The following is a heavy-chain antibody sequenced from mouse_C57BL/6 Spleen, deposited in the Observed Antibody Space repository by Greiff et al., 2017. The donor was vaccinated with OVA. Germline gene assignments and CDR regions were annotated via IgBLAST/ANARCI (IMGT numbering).Heavy chain of an antibody. CDR3: ARRLDYAMDY. CDR2: IDPEDGET. D-gene: IGHD2-2*01. CDR1: GFNIKDYY. V-gene: IGHV14-2*01. J-gene: IGHJ4*01. Sequence: VQLQQSGAELVKPGASVKLSCTASGFNIKDYYMHWVKQRTEQGLEWIGRIDPEDGETTYAPKFQGKATITADTSSNTAYLQHSSLTSEDTAGYYCARRLDYAMDYWGQGTSVTVSS.